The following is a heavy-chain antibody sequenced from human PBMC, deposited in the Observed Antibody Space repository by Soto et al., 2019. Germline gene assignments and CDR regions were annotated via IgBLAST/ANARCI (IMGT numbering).Heavy chain of an antibody. CDR1: GFTFSSYS. J-gene: IGHJ6*02. Sequence: VGSLRLSCAASGFTFSSYSMNWVRQAPVKVLEWVSYISSSSSTIYYADSVKVRFTISRDNAKNSLYLQMNSLGDGDTAVYYCARDRGDQQLLARVWYYYYYYGMDVWAQGTTVPAPS. D-gene: IGHD6-13*01. CDR3: ARDRGDQQLLARVWYYYYYYGMDV. CDR2: ISSSSSTI. V-gene: IGHV3-48*02.